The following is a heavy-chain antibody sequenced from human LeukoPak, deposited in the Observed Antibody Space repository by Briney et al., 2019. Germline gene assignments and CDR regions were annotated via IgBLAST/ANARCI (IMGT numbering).Heavy chain of an antibody. D-gene: IGHD4-23*01. CDR2: ISSSSSYI. J-gene: IGHJ4*02. CDR1: GFTFSSYS. CDR3: ARGGPGGSFDY. Sequence: GGSLSLSCAASGFTFSSYSMNWVRQAPGKGLEWVSSISSSSSYIYYADSVKGRFTISRDNAKNSLYLQMNSLRAEDTAVYYCARGGPGGSFDYWGQGTLVTVSS. V-gene: IGHV3-21*01.